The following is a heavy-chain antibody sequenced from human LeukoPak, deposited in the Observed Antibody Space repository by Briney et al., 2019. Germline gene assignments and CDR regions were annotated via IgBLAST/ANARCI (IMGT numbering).Heavy chain of an antibody. V-gene: IGHV4-34*01. D-gene: IGHD3-9*01. J-gene: IGHJ3*02. CDR2: INHSGST. CDR1: GGSFSGYY. Sequence: PSETLSLTCAVYGGSFSGYYWSWIRQPPGKGLEGMGEINHSGSTNYNPSLKSRVTISVDTPKNQFSLKLSSVTAADTAVYYCARADILTGYYRRINAFDIWGQGTMVTVSS. CDR3: ARADILTGYYRRINAFDI.